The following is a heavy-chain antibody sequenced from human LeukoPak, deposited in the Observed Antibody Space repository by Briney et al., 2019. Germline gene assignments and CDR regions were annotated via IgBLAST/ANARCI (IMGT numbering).Heavy chain of an antibody. V-gene: IGHV5-51*01. CDR3: ARSPYCGGDCGGGWFDP. CDR1: GYSFTSYW. Sequence: GESLKISCKGSGYSFTSYWIGWVRQMPGKGLEWMGIIYPGDSDTRCSPSFQGQVTISADKSISTAYLQWSSLKASDTAMYYCARSPYCGGDCGGGWFDPWGQGTLVTVSS. J-gene: IGHJ5*02. CDR2: IYPGDSDT. D-gene: IGHD2-21*02.